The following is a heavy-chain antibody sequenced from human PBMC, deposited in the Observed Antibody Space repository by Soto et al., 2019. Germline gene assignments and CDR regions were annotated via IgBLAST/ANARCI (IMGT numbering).Heavy chain of an antibody. D-gene: IGHD4-4*01. J-gene: IGHJ6*02. CDR3: ARGKDYSSYYGMDV. V-gene: IGHV1-8*01. Sequence: GASVKVSCKASGYTFTSYDINWVRQATGQGLGWMGWMNPNSGNTGYAQKFQGRVTMTRNTSISTAYMELSSLRSEDTAVYYCARGKDYSSYYGMDVWGQGTTVTVSS. CDR2: MNPNSGNT. CDR1: GYTFTSYD.